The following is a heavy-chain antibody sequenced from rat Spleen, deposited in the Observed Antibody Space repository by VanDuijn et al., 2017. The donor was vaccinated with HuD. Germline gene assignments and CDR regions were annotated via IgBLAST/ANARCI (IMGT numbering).Heavy chain of an antibody. J-gene: IGHJ2*01. V-gene: IGHV2S63*01. D-gene: IGHD1-4*01. Sequence: VQLKESGPGLVQPSQTLSLTCTVSGFSLTDNSVHWVRQPPGKGLEWMGVIWTGGRTAYNSLLNSRLIISRDTSTSQVFLKMNSLQTEDTATYYCVREASYPGITFDYWGQGVMVTVSS. CDR2: IWTGGRT. CDR3: VREASYPGITFDY. CDR1: GFSLTDNS.